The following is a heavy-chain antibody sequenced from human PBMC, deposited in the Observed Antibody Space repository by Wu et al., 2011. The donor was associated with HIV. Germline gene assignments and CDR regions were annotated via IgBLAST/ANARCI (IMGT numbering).Heavy chain of an antibody. CDR1: GGNFNNYA. D-gene: IGHD2-21*01. CDR3: ARDFGGDEDS. Sequence: QVQLVQSGAELKKPGSSVRVSCKTSGGNFNNYAINWMRQAPGQVLEWMGGIIPMFGTAKYAQKFQGRVTITADKSTSTAYMELSSLRSEDTAVYYCARDFGGDEDSWGQGTLVTVSS. V-gene: IGHV1-69*14. CDR2: IIPMFGTA. J-gene: IGHJ4*02.